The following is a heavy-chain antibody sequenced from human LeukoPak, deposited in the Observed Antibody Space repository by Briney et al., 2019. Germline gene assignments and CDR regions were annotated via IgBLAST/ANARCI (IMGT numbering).Heavy chain of an antibody. Sequence: ASVTVSFKADVYTFTSYFISWVRQAPGQALEWRGWMSAYNGNANYAQKFMGRVTMTTDTATSTAYMELRSLRSDDTAVFYCARANYHSGMDVWGQGTTVTVSS. CDR1: VYTFTSYF. CDR3: ARANYHSGMDV. V-gene: IGHV1-18*01. J-gene: IGHJ6*02. CDR2: MSAYNGNA.